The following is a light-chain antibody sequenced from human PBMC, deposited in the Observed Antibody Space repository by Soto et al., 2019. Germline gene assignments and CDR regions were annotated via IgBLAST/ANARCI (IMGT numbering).Light chain of an antibody. CDR3: QQYNTLWT. Sequence: DIQMTQSPSTLSASVGDRVTITCRASQSINNWLAWYQQKPGKAPKLLIREASSLESGVPSRFSGSGSGTEFTLTISCLQPDDFATYYCQQYNTLWTFGQGTKVEVK. CDR2: EAS. J-gene: IGKJ1*01. CDR1: QSINNW. V-gene: IGKV1-5*03.